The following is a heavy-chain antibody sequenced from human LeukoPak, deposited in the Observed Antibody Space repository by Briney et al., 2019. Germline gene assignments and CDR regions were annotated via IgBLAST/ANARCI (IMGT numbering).Heavy chain of an antibody. CDR1: GGSISSYY. CDR3: ARSSKRDGYSLDY. CDR2: IYYSGST. J-gene: IGHJ4*02. D-gene: IGHD5-24*01. Sequence: PSETLSLTCTVSGGSISSYYWSWIRQPPGKGLEWIGYIYYSGSTNYNPSLKSRVTISVDTSKNQFSLKLSSVTAADTAVYYCARSSKRDGYSLDYWGQGTQVTVSS. V-gene: IGHV4-59*01.